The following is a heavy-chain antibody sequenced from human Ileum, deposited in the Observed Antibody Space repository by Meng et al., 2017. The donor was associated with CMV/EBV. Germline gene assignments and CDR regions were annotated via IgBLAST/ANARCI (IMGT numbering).Heavy chain of an antibody. V-gene: IGHV2-5*01. D-gene: IGHD3-3*01. CDR3: ARLILGAASYWFNP. J-gene: IGHJ5*02. CDR1: GFSLSTSGVG. CDR2: IYYNDDK. Sequence: SGATLVKPTQTVTLTCTFSGFSLSTSGVGVGWIRQPPGKTLEWHTLIYYNDDKRYSTAMKSRLTVTKDTSKNQVVLTMTNMDPVETGTYYCARLILGAASYWFNPWARGPWAPFP.